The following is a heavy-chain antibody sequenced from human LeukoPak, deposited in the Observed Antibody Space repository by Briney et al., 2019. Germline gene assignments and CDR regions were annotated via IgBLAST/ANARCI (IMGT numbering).Heavy chain of an antibody. CDR1: GGSISSYY. Sequence: PSETLSLTCTVSGGSISSYYWSWIRQPPGKGLGWIGYIYYSGSTNYNPSLKSRVTISVDTSKNQFSLRLSSVTAADTAVYYCARPRGSYGPDNAFDIWGQGTMVTVSS. J-gene: IGHJ3*02. D-gene: IGHD5-18*01. CDR2: IYYSGST. CDR3: ARPRGSYGPDNAFDI. V-gene: IGHV4-59*01.